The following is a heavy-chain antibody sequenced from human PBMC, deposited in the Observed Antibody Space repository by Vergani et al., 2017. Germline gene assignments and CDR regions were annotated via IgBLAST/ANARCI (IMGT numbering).Heavy chain of an antibody. CDR1: GGSISSGSYY. J-gene: IGHJ4*02. Sequence: QVQLQESGPGLVKSSQTLSLTCTVSGGSISSGSYYWNWVRQPAGKGLEWIGRIYYSGRTDYNPSLESRVTISVDTSKNTFSLKQNSVTAAYTAIYYCARDSAVGGTFDSWGQGTLVSVSS. CDR3: ARDSAVGGTFDS. D-gene: IGHD1-26*01. CDR2: IYYSGRT. V-gene: IGHV4-61*02.